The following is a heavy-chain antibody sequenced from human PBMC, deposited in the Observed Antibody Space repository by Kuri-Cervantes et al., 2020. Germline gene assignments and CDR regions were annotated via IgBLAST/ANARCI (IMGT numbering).Heavy chain of an antibody. CDR3: AKDLDIVATATFDY. CDR2: ISSSSSYI. CDR1: GFTFDDYG. D-gene: IGHD5-12*01. V-gene: IGHV3-21*04. J-gene: IGHJ4*02. Sequence: GGSLRLSCAASGFTFDDYGMSWVRQAPGKGLEWVSSISSSSSYIYYADSVKGRFTISRDNAKNSLYLQMNSLRAEDTAVYYCAKDLDIVATATFDYWGQGTLVTVSS.